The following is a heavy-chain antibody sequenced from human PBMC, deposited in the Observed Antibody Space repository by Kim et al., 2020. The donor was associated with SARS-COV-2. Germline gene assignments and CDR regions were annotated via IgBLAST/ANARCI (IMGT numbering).Heavy chain of an antibody. CDR1: GYTFTRHN. Sequence: ASVKVSCKASGYTFTRHNMHWVRQAPGQRLEWMGWVNADNTKTIYSQRFQGRVTISRDTSASTAFMELSSLRSEDTAVYYCTRDSGYSSASDYWGQGTLVIVSS. CDR3: TRDSGYSSASDY. J-gene: IGHJ4*02. D-gene: IGHD6-25*01. V-gene: IGHV1-3*01. CDR2: VNADNTKT.